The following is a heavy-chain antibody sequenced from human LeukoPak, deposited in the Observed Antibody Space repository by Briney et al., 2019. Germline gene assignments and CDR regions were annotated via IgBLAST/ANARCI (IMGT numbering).Heavy chain of an antibody. D-gene: IGHD3-3*01. CDR1: GDSVRSGPYY. J-gene: IGHJ6*02. CDR2: GEST. V-gene: IGHV4-61*01. Sequence: PSETLSLTCTVSGDSVRSGPYYWSWIRQPPGKGLEWIGYGESTNYNPSLKSRVTISVDTSKSQFSLQLRYLTAADTAVYYCARGTHYDFWSGYYGMDVWGQGTTVTVSS. CDR3: ARGTHYDFWSGYYGMDV.